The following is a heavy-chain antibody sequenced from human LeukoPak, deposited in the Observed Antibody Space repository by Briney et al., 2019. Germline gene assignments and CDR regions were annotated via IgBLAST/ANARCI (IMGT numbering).Heavy chain of an antibody. J-gene: IGHJ4*02. CDR2: ISTYTGNT. Sequence: ASVKVSCRASGYTFTNYGISWVRQAPGQGLEWMGWISTYTGNTNYAKKFQGRVTMTTDTSTTTAYMEVRSLRSDDTAVYYCARDDRSGYYFSDSWGQGTLVTVSS. CDR1: GYTFTNYG. V-gene: IGHV1-18*01. D-gene: IGHD3-22*01. CDR3: ARDDRSGYYFSDS.